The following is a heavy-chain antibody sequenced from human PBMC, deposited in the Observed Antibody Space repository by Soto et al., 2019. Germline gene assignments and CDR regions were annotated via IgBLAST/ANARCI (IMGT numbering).Heavy chain of an antibody. CDR2: IYYSGST. D-gene: IGHD1-26*01. CDR1: GGSISSYY. Sequence: SETLSLTCTVSGGSISSYYWSWIRQPPGKGLEWIGYIYYSGSTNYNPSLKSRVTISVDTSKNQFSLKLSSVTAADTAVYYCARVGGNSGMRWCDPWGQGTLVTVS. V-gene: IGHV4-59*01. J-gene: IGHJ5*02. CDR3: ARVGGNSGMRWCDP.